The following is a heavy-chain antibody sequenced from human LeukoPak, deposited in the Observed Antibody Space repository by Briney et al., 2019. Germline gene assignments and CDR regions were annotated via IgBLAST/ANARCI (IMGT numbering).Heavy chain of an antibody. V-gene: IGHV1-3*01. Sequence: GASVKVSCKASGYTFTSYAMHWVRQALGQRLEWIGLINAGNGNTKYSQKFQGRVTITRDTSASTAYMELSSLRSEDTAVYYCARGVAVAGTKDWFDPWGQGTLVAVSS. CDR2: INAGNGNT. CDR1: GYTFTSYA. J-gene: IGHJ5*02. CDR3: ARGVAVAGTKDWFDP. D-gene: IGHD6-19*01.